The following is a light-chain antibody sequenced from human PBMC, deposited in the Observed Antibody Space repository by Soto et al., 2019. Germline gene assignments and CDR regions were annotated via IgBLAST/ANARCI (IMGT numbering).Light chain of an antibody. CDR3: QQYNSYPPT. CDR2: GAS. Sequence: EIVMTQSPATLAASPGERATLSCRASQSISSNLAWYQQKPGQAPRLLIFGASTRATGIPARFSGSGSGTEFILTISNLQSEDFATYYCQQYNSYPPTFGVGTKVEIK. CDR1: QSISSN. V-gene: IGKV3-15*01. J-gene: IGKJ4*01.